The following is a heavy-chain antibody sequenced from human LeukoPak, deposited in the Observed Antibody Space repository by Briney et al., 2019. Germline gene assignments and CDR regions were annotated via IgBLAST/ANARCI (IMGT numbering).Heavy chain of an antibody. D-gene: IGHD4-17*01. V-gene: IGHV2-70*12. CDR1: GFSLSTSGMC. CDR3: AHSGTTVSPFDY. J-gene: IGHJ4*02. CDR2: IDWDDDK. Sequence: SGPALVKPTQTLTLTCTFSGFSLSTSGMCVSWIRQPPGKALEWLARIDWDDDKYYSTSLKTRLTISKDTSKNQVVLTMTNMDPVDTATYYCAHSGTTVSPFDYWGQGTLVTVSS.